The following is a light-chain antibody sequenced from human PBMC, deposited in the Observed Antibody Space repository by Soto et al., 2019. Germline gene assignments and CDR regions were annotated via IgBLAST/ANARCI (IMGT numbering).Light chain of an antibody. J-gene: IGLJ1*01. CDR1: SSDVGGYNY. V-gene: IGLV2-14*01. CDR2: DVS. Sequence: QSALTQPASVSGSPGQSITISCTGTSSDVGGYNYVSWYQQHPGKAPKFMIYDVSNRPSGVSTRLSGYKSGNTASLTISGLQAEDEADYYCNSYTTSNTRQIVFGTGTKVTVL. CDR3: NSYTTSNTRQIV.